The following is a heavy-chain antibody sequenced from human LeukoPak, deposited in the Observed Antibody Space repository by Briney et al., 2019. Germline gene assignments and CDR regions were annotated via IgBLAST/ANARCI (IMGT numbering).Heavy chain of an antibody. CDR2: MYHSGST. V-gene: IGHV4-38-2*02. J-gene: IGHJ4*02. Sequence: PSETLSLTCSVSGYSISSAYYWGWIRQPPGKGLEWIGTMYHSGSTNYNPSLKSRVAISVDTSKNQFSLKLSSVTAADTAVYFCARGFRGDNFDYWGQGTLVTVSS. CDR3: ARGFRGDNFDY. D-gene: IGHD7-27*01. CDR1: GYSISSAYY.